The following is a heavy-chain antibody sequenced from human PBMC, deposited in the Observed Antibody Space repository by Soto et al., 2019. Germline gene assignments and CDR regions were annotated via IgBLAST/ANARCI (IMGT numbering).Heavy chain of an antibody. CDR3: YAWSYYYYYGMDV. V-gene: IGHV1-8*01. J-gene: IGHJ6*02. Sequence: ASVKVSCKASGYAFTDYYMTWVRQAPGQGLEWMGWMNPNSGNTSYAQRFQGRVTMARNTSISTAYMELSSLRSEETAVYYCYAWSYYYYYGMDVWGQGSTVTVSS. CDR1: GYAFTDYY. CDR2: MNPNSGNT. D-gene: IGHD2-15*01.